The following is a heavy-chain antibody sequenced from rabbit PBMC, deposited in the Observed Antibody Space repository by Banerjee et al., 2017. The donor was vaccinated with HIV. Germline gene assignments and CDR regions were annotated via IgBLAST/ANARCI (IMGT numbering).Heavy chain of an antibody. CDR3: ARDLAGVIGWNFGL. J-gene: IGHJ4*01. CDR1: GFSFSSDG. D-gene: IGHD4-1*01. CDR2: INTSSGNT. V-gene: IGHV1S45*01. Sequence: QEQLEESGGDLVKPEGSLTLTCTASGFSFSSDGISWVRQAPGKGLEWIACINTSSGNTVYASWAKGRFTISKTSSTTVTLQMTSLTAADTATYFCARDLAGVIGWNFGLWGPGTLVTV.